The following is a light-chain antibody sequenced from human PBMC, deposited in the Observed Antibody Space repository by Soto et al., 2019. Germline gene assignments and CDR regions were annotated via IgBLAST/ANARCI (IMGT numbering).Light chain of an antibody. CDR1: QSLLDSDGNTC. CDR3: MQGRPWPYT. J-gene: IGKJ2*01. V-gene: IGKV2-30*01. CDR2: KVS. Sequence: DVVMTQSPLSLPVTFGQPASISCRSSQSLLDSDGNTCLNWCQQRPGQSPRRLIYKVSNRDSGVPARFSGREEGTDFTLKTSRVEAGDVGVYYCMQGRPWPYTFGQGTKLEIK.